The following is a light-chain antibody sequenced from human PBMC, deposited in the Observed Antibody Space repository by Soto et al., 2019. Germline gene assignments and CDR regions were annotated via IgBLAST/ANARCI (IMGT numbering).Light chain of an antibody. V-gene: IGKV3D-15*01. CDR2: DIS. CDR1: QSVSSN. CDR3: KQYNSWPLT. Sequence: EIVMTQSPGTLSLSPGERATLSCRASQSVSSNLAWYQQKPGQPHRLLIYDISTRATGIPTRFSGSGSGTEFTLTIRSLQSEDFAVYYCKQYNSWPLTFGGGTKVDIK. J-gene: IGKJ4*01.